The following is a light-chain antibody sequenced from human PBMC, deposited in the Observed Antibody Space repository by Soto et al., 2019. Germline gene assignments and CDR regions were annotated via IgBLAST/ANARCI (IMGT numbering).Light chain of an antibody. Sequence: QSALTQPASVSGSPGQSITISCTGTSSDVGGYDYVSWYQQHPDKAPKLMIYDVNNRPSGVSDRFSGSKSGNTASLTISGLQAEDGADYYCTSYSSNNTPYVFGTGTKLTIL. V-gene: IGLV2-14*01. CDR2: DVN. J-gene: IGLJ1*01. CDR1: SSDVGGYDY. CDR3: TSYSSNNTPYV.